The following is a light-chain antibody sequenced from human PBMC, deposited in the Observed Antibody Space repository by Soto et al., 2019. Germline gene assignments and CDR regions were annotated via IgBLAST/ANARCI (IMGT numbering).Light chain of an antibody. CDR3: QQYGSSPRT. CDR1: QSVSSGY. CDR2: NAS. J-gene: IGKJ1*01. Sequence: EIVLTQSPGSLSLSPGERATLSCRASQSVSSGYLAWYQQKPGQAPRLLVYNASSRATGIPDRFSGSGSGTDFTLTISRLEPDDFAVYYCQQYGSSPRTFGQGTKVDIK. V-gene: IGKV3-20*01.